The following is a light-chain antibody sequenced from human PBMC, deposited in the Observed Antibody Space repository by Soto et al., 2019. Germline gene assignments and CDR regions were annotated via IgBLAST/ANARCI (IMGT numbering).Light chain of an antibody. J-gene: IGLJ2*01. V-gene: IGLV1-51*01. Sequence: QSVLTQPPSVSTAPGQKVTISCSGSTSNIGSYHVSWYQQFPKTAPKLLIYDNNKRPSGIPDRFSASKSGTSATLDITGLQTGDEADYFCGTWDGSLTAVVFGGGTKLTVL. CDR2: DNN. CDR1: TSNIGSYH. CDR3: GTWDGSLTAVV.